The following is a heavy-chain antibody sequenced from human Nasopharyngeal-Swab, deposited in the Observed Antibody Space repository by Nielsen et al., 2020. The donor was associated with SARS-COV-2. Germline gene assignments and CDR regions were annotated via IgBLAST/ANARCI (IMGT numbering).Heavy chain of an antibody. D-gene: IGHD3-3*01. CDR2: MNPNSGNT. V-gene: IGHV1-8*01. CDR3: ATTHKSTYYGFWSGYSNSYYYYMDV. Sequence: WVRQAPGQGLEWMGWMNPNSGNTGYAQKFQGRVTMTRNTSISTAYMELSSLRSEDTAVYYCATTHKSTYYGFWSGYSNSYYYYMDVWGKGTTVTVSS. J-gene: IGHJ6*03.